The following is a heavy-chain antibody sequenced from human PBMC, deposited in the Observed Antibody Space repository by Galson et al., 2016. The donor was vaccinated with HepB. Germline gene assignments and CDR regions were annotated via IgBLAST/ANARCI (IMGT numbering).Heavy chain of an antibody. D-gene: IGHD2-21*01. J-gene: IGHJ6*02. CDR3: ARAMGQYQLLPFAMNV. CDR2: ISSGSDYI. V-gene: IGHV3-21*01. CDR1: AFTFSRYS. Sequence: SLRLSCAASAFTFSRYSMSWVRQAPGRGLEWLSSISSGSDYIHYADSVKGRFTISRDNAKNSLYLHLRSLRVDDTAVYYCARAMGQYQLLPFAMNVWGQGTMVAVSS.